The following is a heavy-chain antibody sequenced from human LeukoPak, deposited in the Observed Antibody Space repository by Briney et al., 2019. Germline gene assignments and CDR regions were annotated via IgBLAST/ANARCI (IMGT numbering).Heavy chain of an antibody. Sequence: PGGSLRLSCAASGFTCDDYTMHWVRQAPGQGLEWVSLISWDGGSTYYADSVKGRFTISRDNSKNSLYLQMNSLRTEDTALYYCAKDGLVVAGGQNWFDPWGQGTLVTVSS. CDR1: GFTCDDYT. D-gene: IGHD2-15*01. CDR3: AKDGLVVAGGQNWFDP. V-gene: IGHV3-43*01. CDR2: ISWDGGST. J-gene: IGHJ5*02.